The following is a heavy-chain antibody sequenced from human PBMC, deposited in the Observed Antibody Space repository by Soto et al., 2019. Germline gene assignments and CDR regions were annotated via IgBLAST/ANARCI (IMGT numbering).Heavy chain of an antibody. V-gene: IGHV4-31*03. J-gene: IGHJ4*02. CDR3: ARGGVITFGGVNTFDY. CDR1: GGSISSGGYY. Sequence: SETLSLTCTVSGGSISSGGYYWSWIRQHPGKGLEWIGYIYYSGSTYYNPSLKSRVTISVDTSKNQFSLKLSSVTAADTAVYYCARGGVITFGGVNTFDYWGQGTLVTVSS. D-gene: IGHD3-16*01. CDR2: IYYSGST.